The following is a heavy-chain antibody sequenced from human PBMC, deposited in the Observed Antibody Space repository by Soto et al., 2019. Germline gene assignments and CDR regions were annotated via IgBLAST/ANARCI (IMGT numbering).Heavy chain of an antibody. D-gene: IGHD2-2*01. Sequence: PSVPQCLPCNVVCGNIVNVGCSWVRIKQPPGKALEWIGHTYHSANPYYNPSLKSRVIISVDRSKNQFSLKLRSVTAADTAVYYCARALWGPAGHINWFDPWGQGTLVTVSS. CDR3: ARALWGPAGHINWFDP. CDR2: TYHSANP. J-gene: IGHJ5*02. V-gene: IGHV4-30-2*01. CDR1: CGNIVNVGCS.